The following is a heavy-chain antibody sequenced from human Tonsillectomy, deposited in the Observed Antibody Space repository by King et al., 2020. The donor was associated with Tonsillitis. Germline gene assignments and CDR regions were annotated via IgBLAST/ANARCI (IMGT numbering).Heavy chain of an antibody. J-gene: IGHJ3*02. CDR3: TTVRIVAYDAFDM. V-gene: IGHV3-33*05. CDR1: GVTLSNYG. D-gene: IGHD5-12*01. CDR2: ISDDGTYE. Sequence: VQLVESGGGVVQPGRSLRLSCAASGVTLSNYGMHWVRQAPGKGLEWVAVISDDGTYEKYADSVKGRFTISRDNSNNMLYLQMNSLKSEDTAVYYCTTVRIVAYDAFDMWGQGTVVTVSS.